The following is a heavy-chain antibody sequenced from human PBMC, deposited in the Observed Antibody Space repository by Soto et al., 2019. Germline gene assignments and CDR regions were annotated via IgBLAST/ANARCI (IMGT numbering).Heavy chain of an antibody. CDR2: IHTGGKT. CDR1: GFTVTRNY. Sequence: EMQLVESGGGLIQPGGSLRLSCAASGFTVTRNYMTWVRLAPGTGLECVSTIHTGGKTFYTDSVKGRFTVSRAASKNTVDLQMNTLSVEDTAVYYCATGGSKRVRGAIVEVFHLEFWGRGTVVTASS. D-gene: IGHD3-10*01. V-gene: IGHV3-53*02. CDR3: ATGGSKRVRGAIVEVFHLEF. J-gene: IGHJ4*02.